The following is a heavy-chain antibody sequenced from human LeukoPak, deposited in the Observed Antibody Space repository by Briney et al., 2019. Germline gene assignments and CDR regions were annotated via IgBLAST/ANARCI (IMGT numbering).Heavy chain of an antibody. D-gene: IGHD2-15*01. J-gene: IGHJ4*02. CDR2: ISSSSSYK. V-gene: IGHV3-21*01. CDR3: ARELPFDY. Sequence: GGSLRLSCAASGFTFSSYNMNWVRQAPGKGLEWVSSISSSSSYKYYADSVKGRFTISRDNAKNSLYLQMNSLRAEDTAIYHCARELPFDYWGQGTLVTVSS. CDR1: GFTFSSYN.